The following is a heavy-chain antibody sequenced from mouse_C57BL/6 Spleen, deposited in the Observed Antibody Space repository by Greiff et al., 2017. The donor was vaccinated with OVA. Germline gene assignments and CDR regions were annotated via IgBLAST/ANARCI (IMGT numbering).Heavy chain of an antibody. CDR1: GYSITSGYY. J-gene: IGHJ2*01. V-gene: IGHV3-6*01. D-gene: IGHD2-5*01. CDR2: ISYDGSN. CDR3: ANSNRYYFDY. Sequence: EVQLVESGPGLVKPSQSLSLTCSVTGYSITSGYYWNWIRQFPGNKLEWMGYISYDGSNNYNPSLKNRISITRDTSKNQFFLKLNSVTTEDTATYYCANSNRYYFDYWGQGTTLTVSS.